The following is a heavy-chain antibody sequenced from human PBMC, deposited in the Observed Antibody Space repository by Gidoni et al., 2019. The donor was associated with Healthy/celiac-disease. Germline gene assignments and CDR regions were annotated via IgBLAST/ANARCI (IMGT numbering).Heavy chain of an antibody. CDR2: INHSGST. D-gene: IGHD3-22*01. CDR1: GGYFSGYY. Sequence: QVQLQQWGAGLLKPSETLSLTCAVSGGYFSGYYWSWLRQPPGKGLEWSGEINHSGSTNYNPSLKSRVTITVDTSKNQVSLKLSSVTAAEKAVYYCAGGVFVVIGDYYYYYGMDVWGKGTTVTVSS. CDR3: AGGVFVVIGDYYYYYGMDV. V-gene: IGHV4-34*01. J-gene: IGHJ6*04.